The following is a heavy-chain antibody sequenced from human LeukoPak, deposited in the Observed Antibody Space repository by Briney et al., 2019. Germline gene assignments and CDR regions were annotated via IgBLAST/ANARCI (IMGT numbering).Heavy chain of an antibody. J-gene: IGHJ4*02. CDR2: INANGDTT. D-gene: IGHD1-26*01. CDR1: GFNFDEYG. CDR3: ARGNRGRSYGGDS. Sequence: GVSLRLSCAASGFNFDEYGMTWVRQVAGEGLEWVAGINANGDTTGYADSVKDRFTISRDNAKNSLFLQMTTLRAEDTALYYCARGNRGRSYGGDSWGQGTLVTVSS. V-gene: IGHV3-20*04.